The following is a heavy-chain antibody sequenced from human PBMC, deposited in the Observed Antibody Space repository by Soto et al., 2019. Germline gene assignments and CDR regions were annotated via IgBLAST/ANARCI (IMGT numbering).Heavy chain of an antibody. J-gene: IGHJ5*02. D-gene: IGHD2-2*01. CDR2: TYYSGST. CDR1: GGSISSGGYY. CDR3: ARDRGYCSSTSCSPVWFDP. Sequence: SETLSLTCTVSGGSISSGGYYWSWIRQHPGKGLEWIGYTYYSGSTYYNPSLKSRVTISVDTSKNQFSLKLSSVTAADTAVYYCARDRGYCSSTSCSPVWFDPWGQGTLVTVSS. V-gene: IGHV4-31*03.